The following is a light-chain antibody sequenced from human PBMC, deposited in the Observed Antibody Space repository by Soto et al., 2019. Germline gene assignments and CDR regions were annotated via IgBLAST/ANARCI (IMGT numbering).Light chain of an antibody. CDR1: SSDVGGYNY. V-gene: IGLV2-11*01. CDR2: DVS. CDR3: CSYAGSYTL. J-gene: IGLJ2*01. Sequence: QSALTQPRSVSGSPGQSVTISCTGTSSDVGGYNYVSWYQQHPGKAPKLMIYDVSKRPSGVPDRFSSSKSGNTASLTISGLQAEDEADYYCCSYAGSYTLFGGGTQLTVL.